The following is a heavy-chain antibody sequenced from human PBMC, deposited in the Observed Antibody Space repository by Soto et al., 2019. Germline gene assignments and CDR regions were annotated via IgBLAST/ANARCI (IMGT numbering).Heavy chain of an antibody. CDR1: GGTFSSYA. D-gene: IGHD1-26*01. V-gene: IGHV1-69*13. CDR2: IIPIFGTA. CDR3: ARPSMLSGRYGNYAFDI. J-gene: IGHJ3*02. Sequence: SVKVSCKASGGTFSSYAISWVRQAPGQGLEWMGGIIPIFGTANYAQKFQGRVTITADESTSTAYMELSSLRSEDTAVCYCARPSMLSGRYGNYAFDIWGQGTMVTVSS.